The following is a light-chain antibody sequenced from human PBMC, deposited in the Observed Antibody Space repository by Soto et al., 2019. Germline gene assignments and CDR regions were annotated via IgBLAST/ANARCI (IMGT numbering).Light chain of an antibody. Sequence: QSALTQPASVSGSPGQSITISCTGTSSDVGGYNYVSWYQQHPGKAPKLMIYDVSNRPSGVSNRFSGSKSGNTASLTISGLQAEDEADYYCSSYTSSQHRVFGGGTKLTVL. CDR1: SSDVGGYNY. CDR2: DVS. J-gene: IGLJ2*01. V-gene: IGLV2-14*01. CDR3: SSYTSSQHRV.